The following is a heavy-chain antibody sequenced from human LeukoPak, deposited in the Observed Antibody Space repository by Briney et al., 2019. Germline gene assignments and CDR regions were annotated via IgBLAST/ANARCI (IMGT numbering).Heavy chain of an antibody. J-gene: IGHJ6*02. CDR1: GYTFTGYY. CDR2: INPNSGGT. CDR3: ARAGSLPNYDFWSGSPHFYYYYGMDV. V-gene: IGHV1-2*02. Sequence: ASVKVSCKASGYTFTGYYMHWVRQAPGHGLAWMGWINPNSGGTNYAQKFQGRVNMTRDTSISTAYMELSRLRSDDTAVYYCARAGSLPNYDFWSGSPHFYYYYGMDVWGQGTTVTVSS. D-gene: IGHD3-3*01.